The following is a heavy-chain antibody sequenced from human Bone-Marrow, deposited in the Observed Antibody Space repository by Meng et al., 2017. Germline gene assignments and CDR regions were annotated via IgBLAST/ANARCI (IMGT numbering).Heavy chain of an antibody. Sequence: VKLGQSWAEVKKPGASVKVSCKASGYTFTSYDINWVRQATGQGLEWMGWMNPNSGNTGYAQKFQGRVTMTRNTSISTAYMELSSLRSEDTAVYYCARAPYSSKDWFDPWGQGTLVTVSS. J-gene: IGHJ5*02. CDR2: MNPNSGNT. CDR1: GYTFTSYD. D-gene: IGHD6-13*01. V-gene: IGHV1-8*01. CDR3: ARAPYSSKDWFDP.